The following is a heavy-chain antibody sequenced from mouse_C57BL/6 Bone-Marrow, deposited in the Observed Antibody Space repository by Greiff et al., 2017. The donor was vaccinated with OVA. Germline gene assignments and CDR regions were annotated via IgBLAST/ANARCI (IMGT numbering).Heavy chain of an antibody. Sequence: QVQLQQPGTELVKPGASVKLSCKASGYTFTSYWMHWVKQRPGQGLEWIGNINPSNGGTNYNEKFKSKATLTVDESSSTAYMQLSSLTSEDSAVYYCARSFITTVVATDYWGQGTTLTVSS. J-gene: IGHJ2*01. CDR1: GYTFTSYW. CDR3: ARSFITTVVATDY. V-gene: IGHV1-53*01. D-gene: IGHD1-1*01. CDR2: INPSNGGT.